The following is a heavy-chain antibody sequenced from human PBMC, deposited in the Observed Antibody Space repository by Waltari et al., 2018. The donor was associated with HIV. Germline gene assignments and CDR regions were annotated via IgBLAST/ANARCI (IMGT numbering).Heavy chain of an antibody. D-gene: IGHD2-15*01. CDR3: ARGRKGYLGIEDFDS. J-gene: IGHJ4*02. Sequence: QVHLQESGPGLLRPSQTLYLTCAVSGVSINIGGYYWSWVRQHPGTGLECIGHIYNNGNTYYNPSLQSRVSISLYMSQHQFSRTLKSVTAADNAVYYCARGRKGYLGIEDFDSWGQGTLVTVSS. CDR1: GVSINIGGYY. CDR2: IYNNGNT. V-gene: IGHV4-31*02.